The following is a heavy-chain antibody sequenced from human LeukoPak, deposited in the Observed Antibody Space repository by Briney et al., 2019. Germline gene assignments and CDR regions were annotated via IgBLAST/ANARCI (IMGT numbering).Heavy chain of an antibody. D-gene: IGHD2-21*02. J-gene: IGHJ4*02. V-gene: IGHV4-4*02. CDR3: ARVSIRGGDWDY. Sequence: SETLSLTCAVSGSSISSSNWWSWVRQPPGKGLEWIGEIYHSGSTNYNPSLKSRVTISVDKSKNQFSLKLSSVTAADTAVYYCARVSIRGGDWDYWGQGTLVTVSS. CDR2: IYHSGST. CDR1: GSSISSSNW.